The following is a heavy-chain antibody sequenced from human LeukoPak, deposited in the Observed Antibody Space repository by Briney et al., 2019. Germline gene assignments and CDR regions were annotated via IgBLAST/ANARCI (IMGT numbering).Heavy chain of an antibody. D-gene: IGHD1-26*01. J-gene: IGHJ6*02. V-gene: IGHV1-18*01. CDR2: ISAYNGNT. Sequence: ASVKVSCKASGYTFTSYGISWVRQAPGQGLEWMGWISAYNGNTNYAQKLQGRVTMTTDTSTGTAYMELRSLRSDDTAVYYCAREGQWRELLGAYYYYGMDVWGQGTTVTVSS. CDR1: GYTFTSYG. CDR3: AREGQWRELLGAYYYYGMDV.